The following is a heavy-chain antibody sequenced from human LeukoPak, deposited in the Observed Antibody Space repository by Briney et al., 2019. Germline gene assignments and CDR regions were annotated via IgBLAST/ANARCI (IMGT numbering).Heavy chain of an antibody. CDR3: ARGNFYDNKGYSPELRY. CDR2: SDPKSGAT. V-gene: IGHV1-2*02. J-gene: IGHJ4*02. D-gene: IGHD3-10*01. Sequence: ASVKVSCKASGYTFTGYYMHWVRQAPGQGLEWRGWSDPKSGATKYEHFQGRVTMTRDTSISTAYMELSRLTSDDTAVYYCARGNFYDNKGYSPELRYWGQGTLVTVSS. CDR1: GYTFTGYY.